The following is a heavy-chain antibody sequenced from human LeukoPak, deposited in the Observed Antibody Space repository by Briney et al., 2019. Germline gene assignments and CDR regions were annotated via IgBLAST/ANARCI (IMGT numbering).Heavy chain of an antibody. V-gene: IGHV3-20*04. J-gene: IGHJ6*03. CDR2: INWNGGST. D-gene: IGHD3-22*01. Sequence: GGSLRLSXAASGFTFDDYGMSWVRQAPGKGLEWVSGINWNGGSTGYADSVKGRFTISRDNAKRSLYLQMNSLRAEDTALYYCARGCNYYDSSGYGPNYYYYYMDVWGKGTTVTVSS. CDR3: ARGCNYYDSSGYGPNYYYYYMDV. CDR1: GFTFDDYG.